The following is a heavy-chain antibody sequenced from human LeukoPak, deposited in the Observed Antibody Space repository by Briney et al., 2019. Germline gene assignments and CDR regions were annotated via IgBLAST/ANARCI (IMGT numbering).Heavy chain of an antibody. J-gene: IGHJ3*02. CDR1: GFTFSSYA. D-gene: IGHD3-10*01. Sequence: GGSLRLSCAASGFTFSSYAMSWVRQAPGKGLEWVSAISGSGGSTYYADSVKGRFTISRDNAKNTPYLQMNSLRAEDTAVYYCARVYYYGSGSYYPDIWGQGTMVTVSS. V-gene: IGHV3-23*01. CDR2: ISGSGGST. CDR3: ARVYYYGSGSYYPDI.